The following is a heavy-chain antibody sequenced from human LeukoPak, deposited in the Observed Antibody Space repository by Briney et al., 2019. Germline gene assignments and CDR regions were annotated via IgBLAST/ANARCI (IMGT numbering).Heavy chain of an antibody. CDR3: ARDCSGGSCYGALDA. V-gene: IGHV4-30-4*01. D-gene: IGHD2-15*01. Sequence: SETLSLTCTVSGGSINSDDYYWSWIRQPPGKGLEWMGYIYNRGSTYYNPSLKSRVTISLDTSRNQFSLRLSSVTAADPAMYYCARDCSGGSCYGALDAWGKGTMVTVSS. CDR2: IYNRGST. CDR1: GGSINSDDYY. J-gene: IGHJ3*01.